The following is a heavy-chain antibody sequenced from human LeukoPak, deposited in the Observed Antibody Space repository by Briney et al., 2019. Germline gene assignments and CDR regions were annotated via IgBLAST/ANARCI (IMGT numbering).Heavy chain of an antibody. V-gene: IGHV4-31*03. CDR3: ASSPPTYYYGSGSTTFDY. Sequence: SQTLSLTCTVSGGSISSGGYYWSWIRQHPGKGLEWLGYIYYSGSTYYNPSLKSRVTISVDTSKNQFSLKLSSVTAADTAVYYCASSPPTYYYGSGSTTFDYWGQGTLVTVSS. J-gene: IGHJ4*02. CDR2: IYYSGST. D-gene: IGHD3-10*01. CDR1: GGSISSGGYY.